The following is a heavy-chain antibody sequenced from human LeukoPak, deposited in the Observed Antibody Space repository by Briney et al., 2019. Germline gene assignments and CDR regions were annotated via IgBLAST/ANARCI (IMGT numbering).Heavy chain of an antibody. D-gene: IGHD6-19*01. CDR1: GYTFTSYA. CDR3: ARDPRYSSGWYDY. Sequence: GASVKVSCKASGYTFTSYAMHWVRQAPGQRLEWMGWINAGNGNTKYSQKFQGRVTITRDTTASTAYMELSSLRSEDTAVYYCARDPRYSSGWYDYWGQGTLVTVSS. V-gene: IGHV1-3*01. J-gene: IGHJ4*02. CDR2: INAGNGNT.